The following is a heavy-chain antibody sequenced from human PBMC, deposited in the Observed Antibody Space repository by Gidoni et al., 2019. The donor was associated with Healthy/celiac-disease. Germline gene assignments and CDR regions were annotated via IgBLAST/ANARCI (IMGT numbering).Heavy chain of an antibody. D-gene: IGHD2-8*01. CDR3: AREANPGYCTNGVCYTDY. CDR1: GFTFSSYA. J-gene: IGHJ4*02. V-gene: IGHV3-30-3*01. CDR2: ISYDGRNN. Sequence: QEQLVESGGGVVQPGRALRLSCAAAGFTFSSYAMPWVRQAPGKGLECVAVISYDGRNNSYADSLKGRFTISRDNSQNTLYLQMNSLRAEDTAVYYCAREANPGYCTNGVCYTDYWGQGTLVTVSS.